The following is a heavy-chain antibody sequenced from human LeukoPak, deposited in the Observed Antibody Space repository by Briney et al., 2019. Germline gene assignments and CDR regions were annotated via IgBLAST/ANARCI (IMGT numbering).Heavy chain of an antibody. J-gene: IGHJ4*02. Sequence: ASVKVSCKASGYTFTIYYTHWVRQAPGQGLEWMGIINPSGDSTSYAQKFQGRVTMTRDTSTSTVYMELSSLRSEDTAVYYCARGSSGYYSAFDYWGQGTLVIVSS. D-gene: IGHD3-22*01. V-gene: IGHV1-46*01. CDR2: INPSGDST. CDR1: GYTFTIYY. CDR3: ARGSSGYYSAFDY.